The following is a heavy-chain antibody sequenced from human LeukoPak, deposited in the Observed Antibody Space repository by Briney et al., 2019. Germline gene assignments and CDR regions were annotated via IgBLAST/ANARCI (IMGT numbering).Heavy chain of an antibody. Sequence: GSLRLSCAASGFTFSDYYMSWIRQAPGKGLEWIGSIYYSGSTYYNPSLKSRVTISVDTSKNQFSLKLSSVTAADTAVYYCASLSIAARNFDYWGQGTLVTVSS. CDR1: GFTFSDYY. CDR3: ASLSIAARNFDY. J-gene: IGHJ4*02. V-gene: IGHV4-38-2*01. D-gene: IGHD6-6*01. CDR2: IYYSGST.